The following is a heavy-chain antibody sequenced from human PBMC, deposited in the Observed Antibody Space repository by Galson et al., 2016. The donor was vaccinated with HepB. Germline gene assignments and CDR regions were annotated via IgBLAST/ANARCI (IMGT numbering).Heavy chain of an antibody. CDR1: GFSLSSNY. V-gene: IGHV3-53*01. D-gene: IGHD1-26*01. Sequence: SLRLSCAASGFSLSSNYMSWIRQTPGQGLEWIPALYSSGSTYYADSVKGRFTISRDNSKNTLYLQMGSLRGNDTAIYYCARDGESGSYDVWCRGTLVSVSS. CDR2: LYSSGST. J-gene: IGHJ4*02. CDR3: ARDGESGSYDV.